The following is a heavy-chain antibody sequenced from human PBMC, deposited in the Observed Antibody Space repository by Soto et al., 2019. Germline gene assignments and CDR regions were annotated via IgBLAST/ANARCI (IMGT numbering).Heavy chain of an antibody. D-gene: IGHD3-22*01. CDR2: TNSDVSTT. Sequence: SGGSLRLSCAASGFTFSTYWMHWVRQAPGKGLVWVSRTNSDVSTTTYAEFAKGRFTVSRDNAKNTLYLQMNSLRAEDTAVYYCARAIVYYGMDVWGQGTRVTVSS. CDR3: ARAIVYYGMDV. J-gene: IGHJ6*02. V-gene: IGHV3-74*01. CDR1: GFTFSTYW.